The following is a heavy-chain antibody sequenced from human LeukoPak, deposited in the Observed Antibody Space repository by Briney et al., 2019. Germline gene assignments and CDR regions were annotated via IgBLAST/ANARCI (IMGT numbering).Heavy chain of an antibody. Sequence: PGGSLRLSCAASGFTFSSYWMSWVRQAPGKGLEWVANIKQDGSNKYYADSVKGRFTISRDNSKNTLYLQMNSLRAEDTAVYYCANGRFGYFDYWGQGTLVTVSS. V-gene: IGHV3-7*01. CDR2: IKQDGSNK. J-gene: IGHJ4*02. CDR1: GFTFSSYW. D-gene: IGHD3-10*01. CDR3: ANGRFGYFDY.